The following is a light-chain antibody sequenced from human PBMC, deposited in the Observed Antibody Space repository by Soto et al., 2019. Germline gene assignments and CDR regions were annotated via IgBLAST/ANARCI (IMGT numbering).Light chain of an antibody. CDR1: SSDVGAYDY. Sequence: QAVLTQPASVSGSPGQSITLSCTGTSSDVGAYDYVSWYQQHPGKAPKLMIYEVTNRPSGVSNRFSASKSANTASLTISGLQAEDEADYYCTSYTSSRTLVFGGGTQLTVL. V-gene: IGLV2-14*01. J-gene: IGLJ7*01. CDR2: EVT. CDR3: TSYTSSRTLV.